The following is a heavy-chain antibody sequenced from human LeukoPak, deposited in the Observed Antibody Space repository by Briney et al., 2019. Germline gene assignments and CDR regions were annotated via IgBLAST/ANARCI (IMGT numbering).Heavy chain of an antibody. V-gene: IGHV4-39*07. CDR2: IYYSGST. J-gene: IGHJ3*02. D-gene: IGHD3-22*01. CDR1: GGSISSSSYY. Sequence: PSETLSLTCTVSGGSISSSSYYWGWIRQPPGKGLEWIGSIYYSGSTYYNPSLKSRVTISVDTSKNQFSLKLSSVTAADTAVYYCARDITMIVVPAIRSDAFDIWGQGTMVTVSS. CDR3: ARDITMIVVPAIRSDAFDI.